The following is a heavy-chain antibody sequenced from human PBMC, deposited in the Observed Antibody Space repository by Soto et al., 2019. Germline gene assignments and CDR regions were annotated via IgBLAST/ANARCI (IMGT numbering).Heavy chain of an antibody. Sequence: QVQLQESGPGLVKPSGTLSLSCAVSGASLTSSHWWSWVRQPPGKGLEWIGEIYHSGSANYNSSLKSRVAISVDKSKNQFSLNLSSVTAADTAVYYCARDSKYSRDNYRYFDVWGRGTLVTVSS. J-gene: IGHJ2*01. CDR3: ARDSKYSRDNYRYFDV. CDR1: GASLTSSHW. D-gene: IGHD6-6*01. V-gene: IGHV4-4*02. CDR2: IYHSGSA.